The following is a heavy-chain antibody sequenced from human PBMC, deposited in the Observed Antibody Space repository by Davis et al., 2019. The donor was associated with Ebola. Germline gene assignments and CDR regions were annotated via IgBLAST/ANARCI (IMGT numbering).Heavy chain of an antibody. V-gene: IGHV3-21*04. D-gene: IGHD6-13*01. CDR2: ISSSSTYR. CDR3: ARDPYSSSWSASYDYYYGMDV. Sequence: GGSLRLSCAASGFSFSSCSMNWVRQAPGKGLEWVSSISSSSTYRYYVDSVKGRFTISRDNAKNSLYLQMNSLRAEDTAVYYCARDPYSSSWSASYDYYYGMDVWGQGTTVTVSS. J-gene: IGHJ6*02. CDR1: GFSFSSCS.